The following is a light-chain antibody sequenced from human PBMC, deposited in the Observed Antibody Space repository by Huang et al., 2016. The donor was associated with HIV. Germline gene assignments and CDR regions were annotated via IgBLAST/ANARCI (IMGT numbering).Light chain of an antibody. V-gene: IGKV3-11*01. CDR3: QQRSNWPPLT. CDR2: DAS. J-gene: IGKJ4*01. Sequence: EIVLTQSPATLSLSPGERATLSCRASQSISSSLAWYQQKPGQAPRLLIYDASNRATCSPARFSGSGSGTDFTLTISSLEPEDFAVYYCQQRSNWPPLTFGGGTKVEIK. CDR1: QSISSS.